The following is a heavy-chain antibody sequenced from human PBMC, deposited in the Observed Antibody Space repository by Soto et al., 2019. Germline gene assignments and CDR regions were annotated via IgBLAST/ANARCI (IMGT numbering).Heavy chain of an antibody. V-gene: IGHV3-30*18. CDR3: AKVTYCSGGSCYYFDY. D-gene: IGHD2-15*01. J-gene: IGHJ4*02. Sequence: LRLSCAASGFTFSSYGMHWVRQAPGKGLEWVAVISYDGSNKYYADSVKGRFTISRDNSKNTLYLQMNSLRAEDTAVYYCAKVTYCSGGSCYYFDYWGQGTLVTVSS. CDR1: GFTFSSYG. CDR2: ISYDGSNK.